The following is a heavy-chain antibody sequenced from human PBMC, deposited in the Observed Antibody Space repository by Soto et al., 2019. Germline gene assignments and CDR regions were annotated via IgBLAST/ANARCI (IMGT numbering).Heavy chain of an antibody. V-gene: IGHV4-30-2*01. J-gene: IGHJ6*01. CDR2: IYHSGST. D-gene: IGHD2-21*02. CDR1: GGSISSGGYS. CDR3: ARAYCGGDCYSGADYYYYYGMDV. Sequence: SETLSLTCAVSGGSISSGGYSWSWIRQPPGKGLEWIGYIYHSGSTYYNPSLKSRVTISVDRSKNQFSLKLSSVTAADTAVYYCARAYCGGDCYSGADYYYYYGMDVWGQGTTVTVSS.